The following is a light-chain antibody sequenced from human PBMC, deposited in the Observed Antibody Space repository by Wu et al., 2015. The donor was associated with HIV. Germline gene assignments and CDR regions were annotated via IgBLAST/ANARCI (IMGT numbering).Light chain of an antibody. V-gene: IGKV3-15*01. CDR3: QQYDKWPPWT. CDR1: QSVSSN. J-gene: IGKJ1*01. CDR2: GAS. Sequence: EIVMTQSPATLSVSLGKRATLSCRASQSVSSNLAWYQQKPGQAPRPLIYGASTRATGIPARFSGSGSVTEFTLTISSMQSEDFAVYYCQQYDKWPPWTFGQGTKVEIK.